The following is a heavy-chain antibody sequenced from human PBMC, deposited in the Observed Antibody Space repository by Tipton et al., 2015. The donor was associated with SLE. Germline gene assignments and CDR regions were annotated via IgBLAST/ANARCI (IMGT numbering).Heavy chain of an antibody. V-gene: IGHV4-34*01. CDR3: ARDKVAVAETFDY. CDR2: INHSGST. J-gene: IGHJ4*02. CDR1: GGSFSGYY. D-gene: IGHD6-19*01. Sequence: TLSLTCAVYGGSFSGYYWSWIRQPPGKGLEWIGEINHSGSTNYNPPLKSRVTISVDTSKNQFSLKLSSVTAADTAVYYCARDKVAVAETFDYWGQGTLVAVSS.